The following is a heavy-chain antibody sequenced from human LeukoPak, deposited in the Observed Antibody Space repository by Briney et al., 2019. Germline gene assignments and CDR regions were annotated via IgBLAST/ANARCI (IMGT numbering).Heavy chain of an antibody. Sequence: PGGSLRLSCAASGFTFSSYAMHWVRQAPGKGLEWVAVISYDGSNKYYADSVKGRFTISRDNSKNTLYLQMNSLRAEDTAVYYCARVGIAAAGLYYYYYYYMDVWGKGTTVTVSS. V-gene: IGHV3-30*04. CDR3: ARVGIAAAGLYYYYYYYMDV. J-gene: IGHJ6*03. D-gene: IGHD6-13*01. CDR1: GFTFSSYA. CDR2: ISYDGSNK.